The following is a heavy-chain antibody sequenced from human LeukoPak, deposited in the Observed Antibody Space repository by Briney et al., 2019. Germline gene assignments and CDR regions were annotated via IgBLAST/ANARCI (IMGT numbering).Heavy chain of an antibody. CDR2: ISYSGSA. Sequence: SETLSLTCSVSGGSINNHIWSWIRQPPGKGLEWIGYISYSGSANYNSSLKSRVTISVDTSKNQFSLKVTSVTAADTAVYYCARETAMVLDYWGQGTLVTVSS. J-gene: IGHJ4*02. CDR3: ARETAMVLDY. V-gene: IGHV4-59*11. D-gene: IGHD5-18*01. CDR1: GGSINNHI.